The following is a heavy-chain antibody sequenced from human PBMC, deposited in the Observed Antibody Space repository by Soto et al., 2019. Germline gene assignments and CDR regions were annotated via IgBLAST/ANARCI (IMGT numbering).Heavy chain of an antibody. CDR1: GGSFSGYY. D-gene: IGHD2-15*01. J-gene: IGHJ4*02. CDR2: INHSGST. CDR3: ARTFLVLPYFDY. V-gene: IGHV4-34*01. Sequence: PSETLSLTCAVYGGSFSGYYWSWIRQPPGKGLEWIGEINHSGSTNYNPSLKGRVTISVDTSKNQFSLKLSSVTAADTAVYYCARTFLVLPYFDYWGQGTLVTVSS.